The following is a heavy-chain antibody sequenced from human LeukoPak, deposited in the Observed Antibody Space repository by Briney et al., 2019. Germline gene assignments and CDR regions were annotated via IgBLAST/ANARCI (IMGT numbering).Heavy chain of an antibody. CDR2: ISSSGSTI. V-gene: IGHV3-48*03. Sequence: PGGSLRLSCAASGFTFSSYEMNWVRQAPGKGLEWVSYISSSGSTIYYADSVKGRFTISRDNAKNSLYLQMNSLRAEDMAVYYCARDLHSSGYPDAFDIWGQGTMVTVSS. CDR3: ARDLHSSGYPDAFDI. CDR1: GFTFSSYE. D-gene: IGHD3-22*01. J-gene: IGHJ3*02.